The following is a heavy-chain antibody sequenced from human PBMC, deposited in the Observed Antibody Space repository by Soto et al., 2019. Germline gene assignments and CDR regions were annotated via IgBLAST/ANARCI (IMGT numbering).Heavy chain of an antibody. D-gene: IGHD3-3*01. CDR3: AREDFWSGYFGGNWFDP. V-gene: IGHV3-7*03. J-gene: IGHJ5*02. CDR1: VFTFSSYW. CDR2: IKQDGSEK. Sequence: GGSLRLSCAASVFTFSSYWMSWVRQAPGKVLEWVANIKQDGSEKYYVDSVKGRFTISRDNAKNSLYLQMNSLRAEDTAVYYCAREDFWSGYFGGNWFDPWGQGTLVTVSS.